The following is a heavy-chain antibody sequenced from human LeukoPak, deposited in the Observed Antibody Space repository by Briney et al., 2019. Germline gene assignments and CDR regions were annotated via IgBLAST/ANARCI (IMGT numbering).Heavy chain of an antibody. CDR1: GFTFSSYA. V-gene: IGHV3-64*01. D-gene: IGHD2-8*01. CDR3: AKDRCSNGVGCYYYYMDV. CDR2: ISSDGGST. Sequence: GGSLRLSCAASGFTFSSYAMYWVRQAPGKGLEYVSAISSDGGSTYYANSVKGRFTISRDKSKNTLYLQMGSLRAEDTAVYYCAKDRCSNGVGCYYYYMDVWGKGTTVTISS. J-gene: IGHJ6*03.